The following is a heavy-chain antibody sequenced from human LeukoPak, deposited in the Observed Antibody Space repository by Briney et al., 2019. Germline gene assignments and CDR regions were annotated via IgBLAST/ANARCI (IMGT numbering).Heavy chain of an antibody. D-gene: IGHD6-6*01. CDR2: IHHNGRI. J-gene: IGHJ4*02. CDR1: GSSISTDYY. Sequence: SETLSLTCAVSGSSISTDYYRSWIRQPPGKGLEWIGSIHHNGRIYYSPSLKSRATLSLDTSKNQLSLRLSSLTAADTALYFCSRESSSSSDYWGQGTLVTVSS. V-gene: IGHV4-38-2*02. CDR3: SRESSSSSDY.